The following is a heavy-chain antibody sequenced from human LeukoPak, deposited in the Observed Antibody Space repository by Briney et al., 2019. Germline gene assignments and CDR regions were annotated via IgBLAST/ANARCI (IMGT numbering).Heavy chain of an antibody. Sequence: GRSLRLSCAASGFTFSNYGMHWVRQAPGKGLEWVAVIWNDASRQYYADSVKGRITVSRDNSNNMVYLQVNTLRVEDTAVYYCARAVNYYDTSGLFDSWGQGTLVIVSS. CDR1: GFTFSNYG. J-gene: IGHJ4*02. V-gene: IGHV3-33*01. CDR3: ARAVNYYDTSGLFDS. CDR2: IWNDASRQ. D-gene: IGHD3-22*01.